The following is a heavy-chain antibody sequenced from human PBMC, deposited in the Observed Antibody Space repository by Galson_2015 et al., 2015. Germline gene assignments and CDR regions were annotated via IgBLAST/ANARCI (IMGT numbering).Heavy chain of an antibody. CDR3: ARPRVPGYCSGGSCYDFDY. Sequence: SLRLSCAASGFTFSSYAMHWVRQAPGKGLEWVAVISYDGSNKYYADSVKGRFTISRDNSKNTLYLQTNSLRAEDTAVYYCARPRVPGYCSGGSCYDFDYWGQGTLVTVSS. V-gene: IGHV3-30-3*01. CDR1: GFTFSSYA. D-gene: IGHD2-15*01. J-gene: IGHJ4*02. CDR2: ISYDGSNK.